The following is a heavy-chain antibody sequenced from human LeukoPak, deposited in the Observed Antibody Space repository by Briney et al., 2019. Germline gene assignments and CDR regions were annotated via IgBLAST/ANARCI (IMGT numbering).Heavy chain of an antibody. V-gene: IGHV1-2*06. CDR1: RYTLTGYF. D-gene: IGHD2-8*01. CDR3: AILDCTNGVCLDYFDY. J-gene: IGHJ4*02. Sequence: GASVTVSCKASRYTLTGYFMHWVRQAPGQGLEWMGRITPNTAGTNYAQKFQGRVTMTRDTSISTAYMELSRLRSDDTAVYYCAILDCTNGVCLDYFDYWGQGTLVTVSS. CDR2: ITPNTAGT.